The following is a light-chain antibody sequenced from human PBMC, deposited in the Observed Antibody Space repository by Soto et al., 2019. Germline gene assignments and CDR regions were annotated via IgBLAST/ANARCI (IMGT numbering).Light chain of an antibody. Sequence: EIVLTQSPATLSLSPGERATLSCRASQSVSSYLAWYQQKPGQAPRLLVYDASKRATGIPARFSGSGSGTDFTLTINSLEPEDFAVYHCQQRTNWPGTFGQGTRLEIK. V-gene: IGKV3-11*01. CDR2: DAS. CDR3: QQRTNWPGT. J-gene: IGKJ5*01. CDR1: QSVSSY.